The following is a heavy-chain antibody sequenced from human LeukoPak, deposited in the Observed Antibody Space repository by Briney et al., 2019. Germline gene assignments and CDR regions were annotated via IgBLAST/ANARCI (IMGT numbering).Heavy chain of an antibody. CDR1: GFTFSDYY. CDR2: ISSSGSTI. J-gene: IGHJ4*02. D-gene: IGHD2-15*01. CDR3: ARVQYCSGGSCYRFDY. Sequence: NPGGSPRLSCAASGFTFSDYYMSWIRQAPGKGLEWVSYISSSGSTIYYADSVKGRFTISRDNAKNSLYLQMNSLRAEDTAVYYCARVQYCSGGSCYRFDYWGQGTLVTVSS. V-gene: IGHV3-11*04.